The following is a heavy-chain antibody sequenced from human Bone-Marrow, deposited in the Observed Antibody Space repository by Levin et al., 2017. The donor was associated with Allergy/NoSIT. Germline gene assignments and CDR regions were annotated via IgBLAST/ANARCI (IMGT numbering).Heavy chain of an antibody. CDR2: ISGSGGST. Sequence: GESLKISCAASGFTFSSYAMSWVRQAPGKGLEWVSAISGSGGSTYYADSVKGRFTISRDNSKNTLYLQMNSLRAEDTAVYYCAKRCPIVGATWIYYFDYWGQGTLVTVSS. D-gene: IGHD1-26*01. CDR1: GFTFSSYA. V-gene: IGHV3-23*01. J-gene: IGHJ4*02. CDR3: AKRCPIVGATWIYYFDY.